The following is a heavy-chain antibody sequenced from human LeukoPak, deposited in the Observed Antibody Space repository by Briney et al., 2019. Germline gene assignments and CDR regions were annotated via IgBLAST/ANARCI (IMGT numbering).Heavy chain of an antibody. D-gene: IGHD2-2*02. Sequence: SETLSLTCTVSGGSISSSSYYWGWIRQPPGRGLEWIGSIYYSGSTYYNPSLKSRVTISVDTSKNQFSLKLSSVTAGDTAVYYCARQGKSGYCSSTSCHTSLEDFDYWGQGTLVTVSS. V-gene: IGHV4-39*01. CDR1: GGSISSSSYY. CDR3: ARQGKSGYCSSTSCHTSLEDFDY. CDR2: IYYSGST. J-gene: IGHJ4*02.